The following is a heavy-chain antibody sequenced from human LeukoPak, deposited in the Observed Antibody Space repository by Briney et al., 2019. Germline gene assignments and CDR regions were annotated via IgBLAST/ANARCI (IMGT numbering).Heavy chain of an antibody. J-gene: IGHJ3*02. CDR3: AKVVPIQLWFRDAFDI. D-gene: IGHD5-18*01. V-gene: IGHV3-23*01. CDR2: LSGSGVNT. Sequence: GGSLRLSCAASGFTFSSYAMSWVRQAPGKGLEWVSALSGSGVNTSYAESATGRFPISRDNSKNTLYLQINSLRAEDMAVYYCAKVVPIQLWFRDAFDIWGQGTMVTVSS. CDR1: GFTFSSYA.